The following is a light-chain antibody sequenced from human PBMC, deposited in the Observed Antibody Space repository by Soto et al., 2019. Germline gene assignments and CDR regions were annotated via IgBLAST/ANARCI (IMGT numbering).Light chain of an antibody. CDR3: QQRSNWPT. J-gene: IGKJ4*01. CDR1: QSVSAY. Sequence: EIVLTQSPATLSLSPGETATLSCRASQSVSAYLAWYQHIPGQAPRLLMYDASNRATGIPARFSGSGSGTDFTLTISSLEPEDFAVYYCQQRSNWPTFGGGTKVEIK. V-gene: IGKV3-11*01. CDR2: DAS.